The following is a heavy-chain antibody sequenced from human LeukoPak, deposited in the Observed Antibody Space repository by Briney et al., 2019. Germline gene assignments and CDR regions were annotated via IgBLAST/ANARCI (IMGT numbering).Heavy chain of an antibody. J-gene: IGHJ3*02. CDR2: ISYDGSNK. CDR1: GFTFSSYA. Sequence: PGRSLRLSCAASGFTFSSYAMHWVRQAPGKGLEWAAVISYDGSNKYYADSVKGRFTISRDNSKNTLYLQMNSLRAEDTAVYYCARNYDRSGYVGAFDIWGQGTMVTVSS. CDR3: ARNYDRSGYVGAFDI. V-gene: IGHV3-30*04. D-gene: IGHD3-22*01.